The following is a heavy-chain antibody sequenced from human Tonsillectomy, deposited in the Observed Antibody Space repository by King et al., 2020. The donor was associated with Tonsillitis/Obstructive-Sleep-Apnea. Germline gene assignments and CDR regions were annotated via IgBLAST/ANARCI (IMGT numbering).Heavy chain of an antibody. CDR3: ATNDVDFFSGYYPYYYYMHV. V-gene: IGHV1-24*01. J-gene: IGHJ6*03. CDR1: GYTLTELS. Sequence: QLVQSGAEVKKPGASVKVSCKVSGYTLTELSMHWVRQAPGKGLEWRGGCDPEDGEIIYAQKVQGRVTMTEDTSTDTAYMELSSLRSEDTAVYYCATNDVDFFSGYYPYYYYMHVWGKGTTVTVSS. D-gene: IGHD3-3*01. CDR2: CDPEDGEI.